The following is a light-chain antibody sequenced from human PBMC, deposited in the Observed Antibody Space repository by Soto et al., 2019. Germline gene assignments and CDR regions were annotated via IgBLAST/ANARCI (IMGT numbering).Light chain of an antibody. Sequence: QSVLTQPASVSGSPGQSITISCTGTSSDVGTYKYVSWYQQHPGKVPKVMIFDVSSRPSGVSYRFSGSKSGNTASLTSSGLEAEDEDDYYRSSYTASRNVVFGEGTKLTV. J-gene: IGLJ2*01. CDR1: SSDVGTYKY. V-gene: IGLV2-14*03. CDR2: DVS. CDR3: SSYTASRNVV.